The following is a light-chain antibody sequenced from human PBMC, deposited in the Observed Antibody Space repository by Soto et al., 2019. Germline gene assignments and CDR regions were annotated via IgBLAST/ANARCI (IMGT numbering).Light chain of an antibody. CDR1: GSNIGSHT. CDR3: VTWDDSLNGPV. J-gene: IGLJ2*01. V-gene: IGLV1-44*01. Sequence: QSVLTQPPSASGTPGQRVTISCSGSGSNIGSHTVNWYQQLPGTAPNLLIYTDDQRPSAVPDRFSGSKSGTSASLAISGLQSEDEADYHCVTWDDSLNGPVFGGGTKLTVL. CDR2: TDD.